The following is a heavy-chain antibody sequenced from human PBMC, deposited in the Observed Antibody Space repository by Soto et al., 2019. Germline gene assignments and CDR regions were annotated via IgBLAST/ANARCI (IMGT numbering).Heavy chain of an antibody. V-gene: IGHV3-23*01. Sequence: EVQLLESGGGLVQPGESLRLSCAASGVTFSSYAMTWVRQAPGKGLEWVSSISGSGDYTYFADSVKGRFTISRDNSKDTLYLQMSSLRVEDTAIYYCAKDSRSHPQGWFDPWCQGTLVTVSS. J-gene: IGHJ5*02. CDR3: AKDSRSHPQGWFDP. CDR1: GVTFSSYA. D-gene: IGHD2-15*01. CDR2: ISGSGDYT.